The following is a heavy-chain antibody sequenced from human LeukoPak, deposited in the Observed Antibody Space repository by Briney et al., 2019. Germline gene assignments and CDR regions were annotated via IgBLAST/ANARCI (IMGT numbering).Heavy chain of an antibody. CDR3: AEDMGHHCVGYGCYLWFDY. CDR1: GFTFSSYA. V-gene: IGHV3-23*01. J-gene: IGHJ5*01. D-gene: IGHD2-21*02. CDR2: ISGSGGST. Sequence: GGSLRLSCAASGFTFSSYAMGWVRQPPGKGLEWVSGISGSGGSTYYADSVKGRFTISRDNSKDTLYLQMNSLRAEDTALCFCAEDMGHHCVGYGCYLWFDYWGQGTQVTVSS.